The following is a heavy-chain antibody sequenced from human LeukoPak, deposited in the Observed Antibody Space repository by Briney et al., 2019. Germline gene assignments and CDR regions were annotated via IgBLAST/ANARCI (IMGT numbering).Heavy chain of an antibody. CDR2: IYYSGST. CDR1: GGSISSYY. J-gene: IGHJ5*02. D-gene: IGHD3-9*01. CDR3: ARDTYYDILTGYPGGFDP. V-gene: IGHV4-59*12. Sequence: PSETLSLTCTVSGGSISSYYWSWIRQPPGKGLEWIGYIYYSGSTYYNPSLKSRVTISVDTSKNQFSLKLSSVTAADTAVYYCARDTYYDILTGYPGGFDPWGQGTLVTVSS.